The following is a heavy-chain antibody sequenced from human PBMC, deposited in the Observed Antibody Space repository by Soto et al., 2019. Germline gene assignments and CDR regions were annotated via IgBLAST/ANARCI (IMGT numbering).Heavy chain of an antibody. D-gene: IGHD7-27*01. CDR2: IFYSGST. CDR1: GGSISSSSYY. V-gene: IGHV4-39*01. J-gene: IGHJ4*02. CDR3: ARRWGYSFDY. Sequence: SETLSLTCTVSGGSISSSSYYWGWIRQPPGKRLEWIGSIFYSGSTYYNPSLKSQVTKSVDTSKNQFSLKLSSVTAADTAVYYCARRWGYSFDYWGQGTLVTVS.